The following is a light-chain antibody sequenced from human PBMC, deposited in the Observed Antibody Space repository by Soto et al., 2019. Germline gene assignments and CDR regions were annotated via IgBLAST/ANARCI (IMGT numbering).Light chain of an antibody. J-gene: IGLJ3*02. CDR2: DVS. Sequence: QSALTQPASVSGSPGQSITISCTGISSDVGGYNYVSWYQQHPGKAPKLMIYDVSNRPSGVSNRFSGSKSGNTASLTISGLQAEDEADYYCSSHTSSSSWVFGGGTQLTVL. CDR3: SSHTSSSSWV. V-gene: IGLV2-14*01. CDR1: SSDVGGYNY.